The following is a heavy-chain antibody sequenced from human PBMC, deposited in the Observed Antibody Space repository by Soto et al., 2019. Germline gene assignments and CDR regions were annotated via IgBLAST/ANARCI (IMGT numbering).Heavy chain of an antibody. V-gene: IGHV1-69*13. Sequence: ASVKVSCKASGGTFSSYAISWVRQAPGQGLEWMGGIIPIFGTTNYAQKFQGRVTITADESTSTAYMELSSLRSEDTAVYYCARDLYCSTRCGAGNYYYYYGMDVWGQGTTVTVSS. CDR1: GGTFSSYA. CDR3: ARDLYCSTRCGAGNYYYYYGMDV. J-gene: IGHJ6*02. D-gene: IGHD2-2*01. CDR2: IIPIFGTT.